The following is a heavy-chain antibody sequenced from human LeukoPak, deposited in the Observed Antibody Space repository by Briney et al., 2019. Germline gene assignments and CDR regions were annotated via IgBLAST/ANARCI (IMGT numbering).Heavy chain of an antibody. D-gene: IGHD6-6*01. CDR2: IYYSGST. J-gene: IGHJ4*02. CDR1: GGSISSSSYY. CDR3: ARTLAARSPYFDY. Sequence: SETLSLTCTVSGGSISSSSYYWGWIRQPPGKGLEWIGSIYYSGSTYYNPSLKSRVTISADTSKNQFSLKLSSVTAADTAVYYCARTLAARSPYFDYWGQGTLVTVSS. V-gene: IGHV4-39*07.